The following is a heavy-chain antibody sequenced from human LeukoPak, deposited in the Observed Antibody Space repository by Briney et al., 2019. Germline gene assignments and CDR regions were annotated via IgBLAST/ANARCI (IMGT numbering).Heavy chain of an antibody. V-gene: IGHV3-74*01. J-gene: IGHJ4*02. D-gene: IGHD3-16*01. CDR3: AREWGNSVLPLDY. Sequence: PGGSLRLSCAASGFTFSSYWMHWVRQGPGIGLVWVSRINGEGSIVNCADSVKGRFTISRDNAKNTLDLQMNSLRVEDTAVYFCAREWGNSVLPLDYWGQGTLVTVSP. CDR1: GFTFSSYW. CDR2: INGEGSIV.